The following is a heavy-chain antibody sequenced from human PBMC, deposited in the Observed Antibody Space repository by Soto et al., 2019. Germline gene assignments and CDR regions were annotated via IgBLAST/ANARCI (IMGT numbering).Heavy chain of an antibody. D-gene: IGHD6-13*01. CDR1: GYSFTSYW. Sequence: GESLKISCKGSGYSFTSYWIGWVRQMPGKGLEWMGLIYPGDSDTRYSPSFQGQVTISADKSISTAYLQWSSLKASDTAMYYCARARSRGWIAAAGYYGMDVWGQGTTVTVSS. J-gene: IGHJ6*02. CDR3: ARARSRGWIAAAGYYGMDV. CDR2: IYPGDSDT. V-gene: IGHV5-51*01.